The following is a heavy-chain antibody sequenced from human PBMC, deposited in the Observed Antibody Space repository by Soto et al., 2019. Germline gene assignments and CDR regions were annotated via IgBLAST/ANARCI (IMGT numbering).Heavy chain of an antibody. J-gene: IGHJ6*02. Sequence: GGSLRLSCAASGFTFSNYAMTWVRQAPGKGLEWVSSIRDWNNREDYADSVKGRFTISRDNFNNMLYLQMNSLRAEDTALYYCARVDSTIVHFGLDVWGQGTAVTVSS. CDR1: GFTFSNYA. CDR3: ARVDSTIVHFGLDV. CDR2: IRDWNNRE. D-gene: IGHD5-18*01. V-gene: IGHV3-23*01.